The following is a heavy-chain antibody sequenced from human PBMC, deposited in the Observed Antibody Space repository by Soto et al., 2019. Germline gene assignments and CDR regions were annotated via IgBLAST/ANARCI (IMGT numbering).Heavy chain of an antibody. CDR1: GYSFINYW. Sequence: EVQLVQSGAVVKKPGESLKISCKGSGYSFINYWIGWVRQMPGKGLEWMGIIYPSDSKTIYSPSFQGQVTISADKSISTAYLQWSNLKASDSAMYYCARPLWFGELLSPGYWGQGTLVTVSS. CDR2: IYPSDSKT. V-gene: IGHV5-51*01. D-gene: IGHD3-10*01. CDR3: ARPLWFGELLSPGY. J-gene: IGHJ4*02.